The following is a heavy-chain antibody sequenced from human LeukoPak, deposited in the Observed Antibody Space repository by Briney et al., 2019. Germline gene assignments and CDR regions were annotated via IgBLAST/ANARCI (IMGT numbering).Heavy chain of an antibody. J-gene: IGHJ4*02. CDR3: TTDAGYGDRWYNY. CDR1: GFTFSDAY. V-gene: IGHV3-15*01. CDR2: IKSKVDGGTT. Sequence: GGSLRLSCAASGFTFSDAYMSWVRQAPGKGLEWVGRIKSKVDGGTTDYAAPVKGRFTMSRDDSRNTLYLQMNSLKTEDTAVYFYTTDAGYGDRWYNYWGQGTLVTVSS. D-gene: IGHD2-15*01.